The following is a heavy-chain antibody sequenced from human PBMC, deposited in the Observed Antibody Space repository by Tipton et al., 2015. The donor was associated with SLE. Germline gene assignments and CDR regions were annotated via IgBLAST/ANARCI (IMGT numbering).Heavy chain of an antibody. Sequence: SLRLSCAASGFTVSGNYMTWVRQAPGRGLEWVSLINGAGSTHYVDSVKGRFTISRDNSKNTLYLRMNSLRAEDTAVYYCARPYNNFWSGLSGWGQGSLVTVFS. V-gene: IGHV3-66*02. D-gene: IGHD3-3*01. CDR3: ARPYNNFWSGLSG. J-gene: IGHJ4*02. CDR2: INGAGST. CDR1: GFTVSGNY.